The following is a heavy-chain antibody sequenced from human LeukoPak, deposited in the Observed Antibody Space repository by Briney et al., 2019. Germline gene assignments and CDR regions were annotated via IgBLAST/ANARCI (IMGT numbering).Heavy chain of an antibody. CDR1: GGTFSSYA. Sequence: SVKVSCKASGGTFSSYAISWVRQAPGQGLEWMGRIIPILGIANYAQKFQGRVTITADKSTSTAYMELSSLRSEDTAVYYCARQPGLYDLRFHYWGQGTLVTVSS. V-gene: IGHV1-69*04. D-gene: IGHD3-16*02. J-gene: IGHJ4*02. CDR2: IIPILGIA. CDR3: ARQPGLYDLRFHY.